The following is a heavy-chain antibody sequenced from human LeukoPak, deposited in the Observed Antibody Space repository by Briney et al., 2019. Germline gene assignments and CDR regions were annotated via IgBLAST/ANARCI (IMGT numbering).Heavy chain of an antibody. J-gene: IGHJ6*03. D-gene: IGHD2-2*01. Sequence: PGGSLRLSCTASGFSFSSYAMHWVRQAPGKGLEWVAVTSYGGSNKFHADSVKGRFTISRDNSKSTLYLQMNSLRAEDTAVYYCARTGLPVGYYYYYMDVWGKGTTVTVSS. CDR1: GFSFSSYA. V-gene: IGHV3-30*01. CDR3: ARTGLPVGYYYYYMDV. CDR2: TSYGGSNK.